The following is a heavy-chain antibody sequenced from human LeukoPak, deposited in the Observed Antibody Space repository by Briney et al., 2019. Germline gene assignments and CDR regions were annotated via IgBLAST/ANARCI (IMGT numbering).Heavy chain of an antibody. CDR3: ARCTTGRTFGSLREIKRSREIDY. V-gene: IGHV3-23*01. D-gene: IGHD1-1*01. CDR2: ISGSGGST. J-gene: IGHJ4*02. Sequence: GGSLRLSCAASGFTFSSYAMSWVRQAPGKGLEWVSAISGSGGSTYYADSVKGRFTISRDNSKNTLYLQMNSLRVEDTAVYYCARCTTGRTFGSLREIKRSREIDYWGRGTLVTVSS. CDR1: GFTFSSYA.